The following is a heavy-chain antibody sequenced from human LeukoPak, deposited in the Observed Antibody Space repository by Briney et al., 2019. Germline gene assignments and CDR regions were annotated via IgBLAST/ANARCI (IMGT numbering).Heavy chain of an antibody. CDR3: ARSGDGNWFDP. D-gene: IGHD4-17*01. Sequence: ASVTVSCKASGYTFNTFGVAWVRQAPGQGLEWMGWISGYNGDTDYAANLQGRVTLTTDTSTNTAYMELRSLRSDDAAVNYCARSGDGNWFDPWGQGTLVTVSS. J-gene: IGHJ5*02. CDR2: ISGYNGDT. CDR1: GYTFNTFG. V-gene: IGHV1-18*01.